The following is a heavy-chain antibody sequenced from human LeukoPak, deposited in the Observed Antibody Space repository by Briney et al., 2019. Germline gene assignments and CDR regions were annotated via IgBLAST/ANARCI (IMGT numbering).Heavy chain of an antibody. CDR1: SGSLRENY. Sequence: SETLSLTCNVSSGSLRENYWSWIRQSPGKGLEWIAEINHSGSTNYNPSLKSRVTISADTSKNQFSLRLSSVTAADTAVYYCARLQFLSGGYYAFDSWGQGSQVSVSS. V-gene: IGHV4-34*01. J-gene: IGHJ4*02. CDR2: INHSGST. D-gene: IGHD3-3*01. CDR3: ARLQFLSGGYYAFDS.